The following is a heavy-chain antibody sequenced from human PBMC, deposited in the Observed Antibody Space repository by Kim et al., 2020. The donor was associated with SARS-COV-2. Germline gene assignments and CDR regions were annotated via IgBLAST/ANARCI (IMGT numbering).Heavy chain of an antibody. CDR2: IYYSGST. Sequence: SETLSLTCTVSGGSISSSSYYWGWIRQPPGKGLEWIGSIYYSGSTYYNPSLKSRVTISVDTSKNQFSLKLSSVTAEDTAVYYCASGSGWYSFDYWGQGTLVTVSS. J-gene: IGHJ4*02. CDR1: GGSISSSSYY. D-gene: IGHD6-19*01. V-gene: IGHV4-39*07. CDR3: ASGSGWYSFDY.